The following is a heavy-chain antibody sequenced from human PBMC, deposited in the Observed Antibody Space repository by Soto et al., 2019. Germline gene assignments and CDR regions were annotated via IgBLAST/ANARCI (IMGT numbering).Heavy chain of an antibody. CDR2: ISYDGSNK. CDR1: GFTFSSYA. Sequence: GGSLRLSCAASGFTFSSYAMHWVRQAPGKGLEWVAVISYDGSNKYYADSVKGRFTISRDNSKNTLYLQMNSLRAEDTAVYYCARGEDDYGAYVDFDYWGQGTLVTVSS. J-gene: IGHJ4*02. D-gene: IGHD4-17*01. CDR3: ARGEDDYGAYVDFDY. V-gene: IGHV3-30-3*01.